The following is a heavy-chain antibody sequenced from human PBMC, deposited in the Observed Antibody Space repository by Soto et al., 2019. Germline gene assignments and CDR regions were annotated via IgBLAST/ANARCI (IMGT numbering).Heavy chain of an antibody. V-gene: IGHV3-30-3*01. Sequence: QVQLVESGGDVVQPGRSLRLSCAASGFTFSSYAMHWVRQAPGKGLEWVAVISYDGSNKYYADSVKGRFTISRDNSKNTLYLQMNSLRAEDTAVYYCARDVDYWGQGTLVTVSS. CDR3: ARDVDY. CDR2: ISYDGSNK. J-gene: IGHJ4*02. CDR1: GFTFSSYA.